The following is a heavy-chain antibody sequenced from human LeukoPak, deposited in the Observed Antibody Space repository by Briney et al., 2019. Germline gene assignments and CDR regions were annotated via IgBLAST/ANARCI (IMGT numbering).Heavy chain of an antibody. CDR2: ITTRGTTT. V-gene: IGHV3-48*03. Sequence: GRSLRLSCVASGFNFSTSDMNWVRQAPGKGLDWVAYITTRGTTTYYADSVKGRFTLSRDNAKNSLYLQMNTLRAEDTAVYYCARLGGNLSRWGQGTLVTVSS. J-gene: IGHJ4*02. CDR1: GFNFSTSD. CDR3: ARLGGNLSR. D-gene: IGHD1-26*01.